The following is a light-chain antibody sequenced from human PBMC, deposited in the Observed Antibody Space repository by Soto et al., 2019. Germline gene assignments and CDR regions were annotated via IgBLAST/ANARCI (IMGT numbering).Light chain of an antibody. CDR2: DVS. CDR3: SSYTSSSTL. CDR1: SSDVGAYNY. V-gene: IGLV2-14*03. J-gene: IGLJ2*01. Sequence: QSVLTQPASVSGSPGQSITISCTGTSSDVGAYNYVSWYQQHPGKAPKLMIYDVSYRPSGVSNRFSGSKSGNTASLTISGLQVEDEADYYCSSYTSSSTLFGGGTKLTVL.